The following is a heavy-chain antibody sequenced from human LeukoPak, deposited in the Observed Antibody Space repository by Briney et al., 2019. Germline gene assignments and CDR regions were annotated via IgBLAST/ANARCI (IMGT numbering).Heavy chain of an antibody. J-gene: IGHJ4*02. CDR1: GFTLSSYA. Sequence: PGGSLRLSCAASGFTLSSYAMTWGRQAPGKGREWGSGISGSGGRTNYADVVKGRFTISRDNSKNALYLRMNSLSAEDTAVYYCAHWGSSGPFDYWGQGTLVTVSS. D-gene: IGHD6-6*01. CDR2: ISGSGGRT. CDR3: AHWGSSGPFDY. V-gene: IGHV3-23*01.